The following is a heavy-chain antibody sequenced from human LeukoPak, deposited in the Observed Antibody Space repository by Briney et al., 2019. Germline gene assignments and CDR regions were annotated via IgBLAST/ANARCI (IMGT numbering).Heavy chain of an antibody. CDR2: ISYDGNSK. CDR1: GFTFGSYG. CDR3: ASGPPFLKYFEY. D-gene: IGHD3-3*01. V-gene: IGHV3-30*03. J-gene: IGHJ4*02. Sequence: GTSLRLSCAASGFTFGSYGMHWVRQAPGKGLEWVAVISYDGNSKYYSDSAKGRFTISRDDSNNALYLQMHSLRAEDTALYYCASGPPFLKYFEYWGQGTLVTVSS.